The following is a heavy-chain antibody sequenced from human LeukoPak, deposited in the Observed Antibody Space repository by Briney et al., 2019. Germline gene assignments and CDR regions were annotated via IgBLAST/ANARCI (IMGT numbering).Heavy chain of an antibody. Sequence: PGGSLRLSCAASGFTVITNDMTWVRQARRKGLEWVSVLYSDGNTKYADSVQGRFTISRDNSKNTLYLEMNSLSPDDTAVYYCARGVEPLAANTLAYWGQGTPVTVSS. CDR1: GFTVITND. V-gene: IGHV3-53*01. D-gene: IGHD1-14*01. CDR3: ARGVEPLAANTLAY. CDR2: LYSDGNT. J-gene: IGHJ4*02.